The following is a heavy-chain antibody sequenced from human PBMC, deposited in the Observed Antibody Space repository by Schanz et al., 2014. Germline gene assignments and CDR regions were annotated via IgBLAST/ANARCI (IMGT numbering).Heavy chain of an antibody. D-gene: IGHD6-19*01. J-gene: IGHJ3*02. CDR3: ARGLGDERWLDLNEAFDI. V-gene: IGHV1-69*02. Sequence: QVQLVQSGAEVMKPGSSVKVSCKASGGTFSSYTINWVRQAPGQGLEWMGRIIPILGITNVAQTFQDRVTITADKSTSTAYMELSSLRSEDTAVYYCARGLGDERWLDLNEAFDIWGQGTIGTVSS. CDR1: GGTFSSYT. CDR2: IIPILGIT.